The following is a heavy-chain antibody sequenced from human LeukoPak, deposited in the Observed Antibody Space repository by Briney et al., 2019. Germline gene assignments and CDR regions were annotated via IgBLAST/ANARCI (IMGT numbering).Heavy chain of an antibody. Sequence: GGSLRLSCTVSGFTFSSFAMSWVRQAPGKGLEWVSTITGGSGAKYYADSVKGRFTISRDNSKDTLYLQMHSLRAEDTAVYFCAKDTPLTTYTSGWSSNSFDYWGEGTLVAVSS. CDR3: AKDTPLTTYTSGWSSNSFDY. CDR1: GFTFSSFA. CDR2: ITGGSGAK. V-gene: IGHV3-23*01. J-gene: IGHJ4*02. D-gene: IGHD6-19*01.